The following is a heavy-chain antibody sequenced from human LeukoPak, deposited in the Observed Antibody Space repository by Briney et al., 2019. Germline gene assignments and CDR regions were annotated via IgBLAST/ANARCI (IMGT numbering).Heavy chain of an antibody. Sequence: GASVKVSCKASGYTFTSYAMNWVRQAPGQGLEWMGWINTNTGNPTYAQGFTGRFVFSLGTSVSTAYLQISSLKAEDTAVYYCARRGHYDFWSGNDAFDIWGQGTMVTVSS. CDR1: GYTFTSYA. V-gene: IGHV7-4-1*02. J-gene: IGHJ3*02. CDR2: INTNTGNP. CDR3: ARRGHYDFWSGNDAFDI. D-gene: IGHD3-3*01.